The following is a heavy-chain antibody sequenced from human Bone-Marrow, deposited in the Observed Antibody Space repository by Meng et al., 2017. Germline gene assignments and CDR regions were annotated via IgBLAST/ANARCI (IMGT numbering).Heavy chain of an antibody. D-gene: IGHD4-17*01. V-gene: IGHV3-30*04. CDR3: ARDRGVDYGDYFRVNWYFDL. J-gene: IGHJ2*01. CDR1: GFTFRSYA. Sequence: GESLMISCAASGFTFRSYAMHWVRQAPGKGLEWVAVITYEGSNKYYADSVKGRFTISRDNSKNTLYLQMNSLRAEDTAVYYCARDRGVDYGDYFRVNWYFDLWGRGTLVTVSS. CDR2: ITYEGSNK.